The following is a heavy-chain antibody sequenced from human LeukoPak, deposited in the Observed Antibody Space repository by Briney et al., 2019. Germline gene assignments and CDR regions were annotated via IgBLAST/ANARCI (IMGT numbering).Heavy chain of an antibody. J-gene: IGHJ4*02. CDR1: GFTFSSYW. Sequence: GGSLRLSCAASGFTFSSYWMHWVRQAPGKGLVWVSRVNSDGSSTSYADSVKGRFTISRDNAKNTLYLQMNSLRAEDTAVYYCATVQTYYYDSSGYYYDYWGQGTLVSVSS. CDR3: ATVQTYYYDSSGYYYDY. V-gene: IGHV3-74*01. D-gene: IGHD3-22*01. CDR2: VNSDGSST.